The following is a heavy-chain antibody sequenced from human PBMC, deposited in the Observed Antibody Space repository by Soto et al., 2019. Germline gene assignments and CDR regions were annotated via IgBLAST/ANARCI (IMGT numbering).Heavy chain of an antibody. CDR2: IKWNDDQ. Sequence: SGPTLVNPTQTVTLTCTFSGFSLTSNQMCVSWIRQPPGKALEWLALIKWNDDQVYTPSLKTRLTISKDTSKNQVVLTMTNMDPVDTATYYCTLIQRRVAEAESWFDPWGQGTLVTVSS. CDR3: TLIQRRVAEAESWFDP. CDR1: GFSLTSNQMC. V-gene: IGHV2-70*12. D-gene: IGHD6-19*01. J-gene: IGHJ5*02.